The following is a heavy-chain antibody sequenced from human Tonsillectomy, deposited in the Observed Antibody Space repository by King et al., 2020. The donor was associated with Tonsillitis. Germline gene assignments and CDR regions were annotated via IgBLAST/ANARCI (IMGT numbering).Heavy chain of an antibody. J-gene: IGHJ6*02. Sequence: VQLQQWGAGLLKPSETLSLTCAVYGGSFSGYYWNWIRQPPGKGLEWIGEINNSGSTNYNPSLKSRVTISVDMSKNQFSLNLSSVTAADTAVYYCAKDQYYGVDVWGQGTTVTVSS. D-gene: IGHD2-2*01. V-gene: IGHV4-34*01. CDR2: INNSGST. CDR3: AKDQYYGVDV. CDR1: GGSFSGYY.